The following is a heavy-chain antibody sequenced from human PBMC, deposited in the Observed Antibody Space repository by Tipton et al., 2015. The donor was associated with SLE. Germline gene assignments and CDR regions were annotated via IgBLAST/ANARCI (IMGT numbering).Heavy chain of an antibody. D-gene: IGHD6-6*01. CDR2: IYSGGSST. J-gene: IGHJ6*03. V-gene: IGHV3-23*03. Sequence: SLRLSCAASGFTFSSYAMSWVRQAPGKGLEWVSVIYSGGSSTYYADSVKGRFTISRDNSKNTLYLQMNSLRAEDTAVYYCAKEAGSIAAREYFFYYMDFWGKGTTVTVSS. CDR1: GFTFSSYA. CDR3: AKEAGSIAAREYFFYYMDF.